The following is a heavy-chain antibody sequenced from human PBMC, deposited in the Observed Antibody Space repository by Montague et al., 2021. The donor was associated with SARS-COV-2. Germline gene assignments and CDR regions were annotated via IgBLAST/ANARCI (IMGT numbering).Heavy chain of an antibody. D-gene: IGHD3-3*01. CDR1: GFTFSSHD. CDR2: IGTAGDT. Sequence: SLRLSCAASGFTFSSHDMHWVRQSSGKGLQWVSAIGTAGDTYYEGSVEGRFTISREDAKSSLSLQMTSLTAGDTAVYYCARAHTDSVYHFWSGSVTSTSLDVWGKGTAVTVSS. J-gene: IGHJ6*04. V-gene: IGHV3-13*01. CDR3: ARAHTDSVYHFWSGSVTSTSLDV.